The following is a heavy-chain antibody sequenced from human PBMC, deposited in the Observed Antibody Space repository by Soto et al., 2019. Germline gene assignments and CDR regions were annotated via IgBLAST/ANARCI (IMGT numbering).Heavy chain of an antibody. V-gene: IGHV4-31*03. D-gene: IGHD2-2*01. J-gene: IGHJ4*02. CDR2: IYYSGST. CDR1: GGSISSGGYY. Sequence: SETLSLTCTVSGGSISSGGYYWSWIRQHPGKGLEWIGYIYYSGSTYYNPSLKSRVTISVDTSKNQFSLKLSSVTAADTAVYYCARGSHCSSTSCPTYYFDYWGQGTLVTVSS. CDR3: ARGSHCSSTSCPTYYFDY.